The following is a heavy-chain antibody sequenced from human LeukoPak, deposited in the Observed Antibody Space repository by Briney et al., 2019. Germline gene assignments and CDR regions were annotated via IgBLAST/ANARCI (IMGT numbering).Heavy chain of an antibody. J-gene: IGHJ4*02. CDR2: INHSGST. V-gene: IGHV4-34*01. CDR1: GGSFSGYY. CDR3: ARDPFKLDSSGYYYNY. D-gene: IGHD3-22*01. Sequence: SETLSLTCTVYGGSFSGYYWSWIRQPPGKGLEWIGEINHSGSTNYNPSLKSRVTISVDTSKNQFSLKLSSVTAADTAVYYCARDPFKLDSSGYYYNYWGQGTLVTVSS.